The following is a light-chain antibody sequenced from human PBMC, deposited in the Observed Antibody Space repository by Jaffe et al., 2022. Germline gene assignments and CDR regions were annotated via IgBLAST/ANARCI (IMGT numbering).Light chain of an antibody. CDR2: WAS. V-gene: IGKV4-1*01. CDR1: QSVLYSSNNKNY. Sequence: DIVMTQSPDSLAVSLGERATINCKSSQSVLYSSNNKNYLAWYQQKAGRPPKLLIYWASTRESGVPDRFSGSGSGTDFTLTISSLQAEDAAVYYCHQYYSLPLTFGQGTKLEIQ. CDR3: HQYYSLPLT. J-gene: IGKJ2*01.